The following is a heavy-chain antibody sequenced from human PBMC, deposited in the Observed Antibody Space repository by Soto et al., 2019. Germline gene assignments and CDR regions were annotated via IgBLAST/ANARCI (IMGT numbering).Heavy chain of an antibody. J-gene: IGHJ4*02. CDR2: ISGSGGST. Sequence: GGSLRLSCAASGFTFSSYAKSWVRQAPGKGLEWVSVISGSGGSTYYADSVKGRFTIFRDYSKDWGYLQMNSLRPEDTAVYYCGKDRLAVAGKGHFDYWGQGTLVTVYS. CDR3: GKDRLAVAGKGHFDY. CDR1: GFTFSSYA. V-gene: IGHV3-23*01. D-gene: IGHD6-19*01.